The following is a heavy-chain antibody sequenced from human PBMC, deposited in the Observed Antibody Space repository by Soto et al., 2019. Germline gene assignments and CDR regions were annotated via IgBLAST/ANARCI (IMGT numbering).Heavy chain of an antibody. V-gene: IGHV4-34*01. CDR2: INHSGST. CDR1: GGSFSGYY. J-gene: IGHJ3*02. CDR3: ARFRLCSGSTCDPSFGFDM. D-gene: IGHD2-15*01. Sequence: SETLSLTCAVYGGSFSGYYWSWIRQPPGKGLEWIGEINHSGSTNYNPSLKSRVTISVDTSKNQFSLKLSSVTAADTAVYYCARFRLCSGSTCDPSFGFDMWGRGTVVTVSS.